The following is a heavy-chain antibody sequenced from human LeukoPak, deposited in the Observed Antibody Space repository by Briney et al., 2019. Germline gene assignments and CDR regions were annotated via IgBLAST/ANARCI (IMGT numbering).Heavy chain of an antibody. CDR2: INPNSGGT. CDR1: GYTFTGYY. CDR3: ARVIDDSSGYSDYYGMDV. V-gene: IGHV1-2*02. D-gene: IGHD3-22*01. J-gene: IGHJ6*02. Sequence: GASVKVSCKASGYTFTGYYMHWVRQAPGQGPEWMGWINPNSGGTNYAQKFQGRVTMTRDTSISTAYMELSRLRSDDTAVYYCARVIDDSSGYSDYYGMDVWGQGTTVTVSS.